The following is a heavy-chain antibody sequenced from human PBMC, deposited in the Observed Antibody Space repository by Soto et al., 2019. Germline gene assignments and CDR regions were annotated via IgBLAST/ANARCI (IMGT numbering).Heavy chain of an antibody. Sequence: PSETLSLTCTVYGDSFSDYYWSWIRQPPGKGLEWIGEIHHSGSTNYNPSLKSRVTISVDTSKNQVSLKVTSVTAADTGVYYCAGGDPLNYHGSSGYLFDYWGQGSVVTFSS. CDR2: IHHSGST. J-gene: IGHJ4*02. CDR1: GDSFSDYY. CDR3: AGGDPLNYHGSSGYLFDY. D-gene: IGHD3-22*01. V-gene: IGHV4-34*01.